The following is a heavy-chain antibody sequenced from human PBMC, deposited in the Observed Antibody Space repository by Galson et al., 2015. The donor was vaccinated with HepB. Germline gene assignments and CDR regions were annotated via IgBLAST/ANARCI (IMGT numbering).Heavy chain of an antibody. D-gene: IGHD1-26*01. CDR3: VKRMRVGTTRPFDS. CDR2: ISISGAST. CDR1: GFTFSNYA. J-gene: IGHJ4*02. Sequence: SLRLSCAASGFTFSNYAMNWVRQAPGKGLEWVSSISISGASTYYADSVKGRCTISRDDSKNTLYLQMDSLRAEDTAIYYCVKRMRVGTTRPFDSWGQGTLVTVSS. V-gene: IGHV3-23*01.